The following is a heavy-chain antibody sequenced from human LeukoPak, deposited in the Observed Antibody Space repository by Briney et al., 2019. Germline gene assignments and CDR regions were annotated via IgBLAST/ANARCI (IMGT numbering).Heavy chain of an antibody. V-gene: IGHV4-34*01. CDR2: INHSGST. Sequence: SETLSLTCAVYGGSFSGYYWSWIRQPPGKGLEWIGEINHSGSTNYNPSLKSRVTISVDTSKNQFSLKLSSVTAAATAVYYCARRRVVPAARRGYFDYWGQGTLVTVSS. CDR3: ARRRVVPAARRGYFDY. J-gene: IGHJ4*02. D-gene: IGHD2-2*01. CDR1: GGSFSGYY.